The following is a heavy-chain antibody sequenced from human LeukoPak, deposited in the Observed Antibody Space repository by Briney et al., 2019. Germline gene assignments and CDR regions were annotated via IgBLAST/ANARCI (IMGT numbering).Heavy chain of an antibody. CDR1: GYSISSGYY. CDR3: ARVSITMVRGALEG. V-gene: IGHV4-38-2*02. D-gene: IGHD3-10*01. Sequence: SETLSLTCTVSGYSISSGYYWGWIRQPPGKGLEWIGSIYHSGSTYYNPSLKSRVTISVDTSKNQFSLKLSSVTAADTAVYYCARVSITMVRGALEGWGQGTLVTVSS. CDR2: IYHSGST. J-gene: IGHJ4*02.